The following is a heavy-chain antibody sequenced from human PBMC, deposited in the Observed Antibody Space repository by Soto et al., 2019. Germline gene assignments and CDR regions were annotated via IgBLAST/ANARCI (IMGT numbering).Heavy chain of an antibody. CDR3: AKAEPSYYDSSGYLFGPYYFDY. Sequence: GGSLRLSCAASGFTFSSYAMTWVRQAPGKGLEWVSGISTGDDSTYYADSVKGRFTISRDNSKNTLYLQMNSLRAEDTAVYYCAKAEPSYYDSSGYLFGPYYFDYWGQGTLVTVSS. D-gene: IGHD3-22*01. CDR1: GFTFSSYA. V-gene: IGHV3-23*01. J-gene: IGHJ4*02. CDR2: ISTGDDST.